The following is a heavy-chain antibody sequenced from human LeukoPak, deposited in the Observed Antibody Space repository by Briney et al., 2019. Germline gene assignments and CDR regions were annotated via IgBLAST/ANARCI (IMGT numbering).Heavy chain of an antibody. D-gene: IGHD3-10*01. CDR1: GGSISGSSWY. J-gene: IGHJ5*02. CDR3: ARLNPYYYGSESSPS. V-gene: IGHV4-39*01. CDR2: IYYTGST. Sequence: SETLSLTCTVSGGSISGSSWYWGWIRQPPGKGLEWIGNIYYTGSTYYNPSLKSRVTISVDTSENQFSLKLSSMTAADTAVYYCARLNPYYYGSESSPSWGQGTLVTVSS.